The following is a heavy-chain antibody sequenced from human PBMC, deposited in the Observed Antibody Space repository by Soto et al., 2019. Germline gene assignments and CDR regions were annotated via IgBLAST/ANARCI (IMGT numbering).Heavy chain of an antibody. CDR2: ITYDGSNK. V-gene: IGHV3-30-3*01. Sequence: GGSLRLSCAACGFSFSDDAMHWVRQAPGQGLEWVAVITYDGSNKYYADSVRGRFTISRDNSKSTLYLQMDSLIIDDTAVYYCARDVGTQLDFWSTSGMDVWGQGTTVTVSS. CDR3: ARDVGTQLDFWSTSGMDV. CDR1: GFSFSDDA. J-gene: IGHJ6*02. D-gene: IGHD3-3*01.